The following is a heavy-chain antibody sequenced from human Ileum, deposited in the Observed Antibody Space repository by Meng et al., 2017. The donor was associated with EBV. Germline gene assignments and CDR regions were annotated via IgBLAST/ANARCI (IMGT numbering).Heavy chain of an antibody. CDR3: VKSNWGSEDS. CDR2: IKTDGSTS. D-gene: IGHD7-27*01. CDR1: GFTFSSYW. V-gene: IGHV3-74*03. J-gene: IGHJ4*02. Sequence: QLGGSGGGLVQSGGSLRLSCAASGFTFSSYWMHWVRQAPGKGLVWVSNIKTDGSTSAYADSVKGRFTISRDNAKNTLYLQMNSLRVEDTAIYYCVKSNWGSEDSWGQGTLVTVSS.